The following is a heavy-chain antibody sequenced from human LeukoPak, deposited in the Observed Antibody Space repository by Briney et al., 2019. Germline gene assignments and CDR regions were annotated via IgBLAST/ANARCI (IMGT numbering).Heavy chain of an antibody. CDR1: GGSFSPYY. D-gene: IGHD2-2*01. CDR3: AKSVRYCSTTSCSHRTWFDP. J-gene: IGHJ5*02. CDR2: INPDGNT. Sequence: SETLSLTCAVYGGSFSPYYWNWIRQPPGKGLEWIAEINPDGNTNSNPSLKSRVTMSVDTSKNQFTLNLTSVTAADTAVYYCAKSVRYCSTTSCSHRTWFDPWGQGTLVTVSS. V-gene: IGHV4-34*01.